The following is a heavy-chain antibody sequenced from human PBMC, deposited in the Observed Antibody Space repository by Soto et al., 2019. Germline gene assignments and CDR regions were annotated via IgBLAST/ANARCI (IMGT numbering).Heavy chain of an antibody. V-gene: IGHV3-64*04. CDR3: AREAAIFGVCTDY. J-gene: IGHJ4*02. D-gene: IGHD3-3*01. CDR1: GFTFSHHS. Sequence: LRLSCSGSGFTFSHHSLYWVRQAPGKGLRYVSTISGNGGNTHYADSVKGRFTISRDNAKNSLYLQMNSRRAEDTAVYYCAREAAIFGVCTDYWGQGTLVTVSS. CDR2: ISGNGGNT.